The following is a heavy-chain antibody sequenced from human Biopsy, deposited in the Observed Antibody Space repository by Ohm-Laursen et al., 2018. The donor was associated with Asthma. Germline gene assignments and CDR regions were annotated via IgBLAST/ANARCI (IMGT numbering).Heavy chain of an antibody. D-gene: IGHD3-22*01. CDR2: ISFDGSNK. Sequence: SLRLSCAASGFTFSNYGMHWVRQAPGKGLDWVAVISFDGSNKNYTDSVKGRFTISRDNSKNTLYLQMNSLRAEDTARYYCAKVAGTYYYDSTGYPGVDYWGQGTLVTVSS. CDR1: GFTFSNYG. J-gene: IGHJ4*02. V-gene: IGHV3-33*05. CDR3: AKVAGTYYYDSTGYPGVDY.